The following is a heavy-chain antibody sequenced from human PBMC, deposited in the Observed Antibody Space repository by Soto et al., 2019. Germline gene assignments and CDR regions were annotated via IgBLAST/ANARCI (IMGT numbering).Heavy chain of an antibody. Sequence: EASVKVSCKASGGTFSSYTISWVRQAPGQGLEWMGRIIPILGIANYAQKFQGRVTITADKSTSTAYMELSSLRSEDTAVYYCARDLGITKAFDYWGQGTLVTVSS. J-gene: IGHJ4*02. CDR2: IIPILGIA. CDR1: GGTFSSYT. CDR3: ARDLGITKAFDY. D-gene: IGHD3-10*01. V-gene: IGHV1-69*04.